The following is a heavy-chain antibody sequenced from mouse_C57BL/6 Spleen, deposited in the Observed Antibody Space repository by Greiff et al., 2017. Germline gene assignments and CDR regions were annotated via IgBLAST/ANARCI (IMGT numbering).Heavy chain of an antibody. Sequence: QVQLQQSGPELVKPGASVKISCKASGYAFSSSWMNWVKQRPGKGLEWIGRIYPGDGDTNYNGKFKGKATLTADKSSSTAYMQLSSLTSEDSAVYFCARGLYDGRSYAMDYWGQGTSVTVSS. CDR3: ARGLYDGRSYAMDY. CDR1: GYAFSSSW. D-gene: IGHD2-3*01. CDR2: IYPGDGDT. V-gene: IGHV1-82*01. J-gene: IGHJ4*01.